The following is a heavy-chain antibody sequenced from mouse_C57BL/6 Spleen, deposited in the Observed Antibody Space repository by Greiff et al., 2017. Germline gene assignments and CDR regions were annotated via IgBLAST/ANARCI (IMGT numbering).Heavy chain of an antibody. CDR1: GFTFSDYG. Sequence: EVKLMESGGGLVKPGGSLKLSCAASGFTFSDYGMHWVRQAPEKGLEWVAYISSGSSTIYYADTVKGRFTISRDNAKNTLFLQMTSLRSEDTAMYYCIYSNFDYWGQGTTLTVSS. V-gene: IGHV5-17*01. CDR3: IYSNFDY. J-gene: IGHJ2*01. CDR2: ISSGSSTI. D-gene: IGHD2-5*01.